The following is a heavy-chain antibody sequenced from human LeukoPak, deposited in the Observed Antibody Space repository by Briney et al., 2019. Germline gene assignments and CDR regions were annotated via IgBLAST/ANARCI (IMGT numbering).Heavy chain of an antibody. CDR2: IDPSDSYT. CDR3: ATFPLEWSTEDY. V-gene: IGHV5-10-1*01. D-gene: IGHD3-3*01. J-gene: IGHJ4*02. CDR1: GYSFTSYW. Sequence: GESLRISCKGSGYSFTSYWISWVRQMPGKGLEWMGRIDPSDSYTNYSPSFQGHVTISADKSISTAYLQWSSLKASDTAMYYGATFPLEWSTEDYWGQGTLVTVSS.